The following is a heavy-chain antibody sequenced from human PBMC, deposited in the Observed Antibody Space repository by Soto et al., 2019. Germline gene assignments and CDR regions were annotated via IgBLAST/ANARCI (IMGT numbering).Heavy chain of an antibody. D-gene: IGHD2-15*01. CDR3: ARASPVAAAAGIDY. CDR2: ISSSSSTI. V-gene: IGHV3-48*01. CDR1: GFTFSSYS. Sequence: EVQLVESGGGLVQPGGSLRLSCAASGFTFSSYSMKWVRQAPGKGLEWVSYISSSSSTIYYADSVKGRFTISRDNAKNSLYLQMHSLRAEDTAVYYCARASPVAAAAGIDYWGQGTLVTVSS. J-gene: IGHJ4*02.